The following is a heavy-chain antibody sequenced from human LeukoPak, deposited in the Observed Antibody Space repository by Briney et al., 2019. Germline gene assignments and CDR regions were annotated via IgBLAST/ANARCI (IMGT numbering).Heavy chain of an antibody. V-gene: IGHV3-53*01. CDR3: ARGLAAAGLYFDY. CDR1: GFTVSSNY. D-gene: IGHD6-13*01. Sequence: GGSLRLSCAASGFTVSSNYMTWVRQAPGKGLEWVSVVYTGGSTYSADSVKGRFTISRDNSKNTLYLQMNSLRAEDTAVYYCARGLAAAGLYFDYWGQGTLATVSS. J-gene: IGHJ4*02. CDR2: VYTGGST.